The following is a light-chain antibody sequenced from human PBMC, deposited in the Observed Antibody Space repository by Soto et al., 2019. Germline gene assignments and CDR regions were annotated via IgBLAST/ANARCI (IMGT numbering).Light chain of an antibody. Sequence: DIQMTQSPSSLSASVGDRVTITCRASQGISNYLAWYQQKPGKVPKLLIYAASTLQSGVPSRFSGSGSWTDFPLPLGRLPPEDVATYYCQQYNSAPQTFGQGSKVEIK. CDR2: AAS. V-gene: IGKV1-27*01. CDR1: QGISNY. J-gene: IGKJ1*01. CDR3: QQYNSAPQT.